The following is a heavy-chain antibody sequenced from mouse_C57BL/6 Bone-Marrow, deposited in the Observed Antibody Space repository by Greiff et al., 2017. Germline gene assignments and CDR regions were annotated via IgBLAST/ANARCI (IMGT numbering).Heavy chain of an antibody. V-gene: IGHV1-64*01. CDR2: IHPNSGST. J-gene: IGHJ4*01. Sequence: QVQLQQPGAELAKPGASVKLSCKASGYTFTSYWMHWVKQRPGQGLEWIGMIHPNSGSTNYNEKFKSKATLTVDKSSSTAYMQLSSLTAEDSAVYYGARDGYYGGARDYWGQGTSVTVSS. CDR3: ARDGYYGGARDY. CDR1: GYTFTSYW. D-gene: IGHD2-3*01.